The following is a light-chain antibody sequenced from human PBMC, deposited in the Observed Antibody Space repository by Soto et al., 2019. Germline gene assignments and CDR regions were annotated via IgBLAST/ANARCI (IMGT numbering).Light chain of an antibody. CDR1: SSDVGGYNY. CDR2: EVS. Sequence: QSVLTQPASVSGSPGQSITISCTGTSSDVGGYNYVSWYQQHPGKAPKLMIYEVSSRPSGVSYRFSASKSGNTASLTISGLQAEDEADYYCSSYTSNSTYVFGTGTKVT. V-gene: IGLV2-14*01. J-gene: IGLJ1*01. CDR3: SSYTSNSTYV.